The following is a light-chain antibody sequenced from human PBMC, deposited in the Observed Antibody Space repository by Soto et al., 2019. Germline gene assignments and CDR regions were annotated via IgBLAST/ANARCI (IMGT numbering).Light chain of an antibody. CDR1: SGHSSYI. Sequence: QLVLTQSSSASAFLGSSVKLTCTLSSGHSSYIIAWHQQQPGKAPRYLMKLEGSGSYNKGSGVPDRFSGSSSGADRYLTISNLQFEDEADYYCETWDSNTPWVFGGGTQLTVL. CDR3: ETWDSNTPWV. CDR2: LEGSGSY. J-gene: IGLJ3*02. V-gene: IGLV4-60*02.